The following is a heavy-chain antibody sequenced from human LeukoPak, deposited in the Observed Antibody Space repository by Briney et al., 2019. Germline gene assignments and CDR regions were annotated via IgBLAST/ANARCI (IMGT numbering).Heavy chain of an antibody. J-gene: IGHJ4*02. CDR1: GVSFDDYY. V-gene: IGHV4-34*01. Sequence: PSETLSLTCAVSGVSFDDYYWAWVRQTPGKGLEWIGEINHSGYTNDSPSLKSRVTLSIDTSEKQFSLNLRSVTVADAGIYYCTRMTTGHDYWGQGTLVTVSS. CDR2: INHSGYT. D-gene: IGHD4-17*01. CDR3: TRMTTGHDY.